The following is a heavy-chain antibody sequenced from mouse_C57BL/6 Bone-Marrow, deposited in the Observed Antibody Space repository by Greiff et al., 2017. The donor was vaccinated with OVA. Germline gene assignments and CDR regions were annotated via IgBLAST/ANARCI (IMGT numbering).Heavy chain of an antibody. D-gene: IGHD2-3*01. CDR2: IDPETGGT. CDR1: GYTFTDYE. CDR3: TREMGPFAY. J-gene: IGHJ3*01. Sequence: QVPLQQSGAELVRPGASVTLSCKASGYTFTDYEMHWVTQTPVHGLEWIGAIDPETGGTAYNQKFKGKAILTADKSSSTAYMELRSLTSEDSAVYYCTREMGPFAYWGQGTLVTVSA. V-gene: IGHV1-15*01.